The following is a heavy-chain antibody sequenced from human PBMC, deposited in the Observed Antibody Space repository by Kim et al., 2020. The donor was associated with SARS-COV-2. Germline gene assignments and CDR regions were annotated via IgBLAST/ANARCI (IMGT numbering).Heavy chain of an antibody. Sequence: KSRVTISVDTSKNQFSLKLSSVTAADTAVYYCARNKSGSYTLLYYYGMDVWGQGTTVTVSS. J-gene: IGHJ6*02. CDR3: ARNKSGSYTLLYYYGMDV. V-gene: IGHV4-30-2*04. D-gene: IGHD1-26*01.